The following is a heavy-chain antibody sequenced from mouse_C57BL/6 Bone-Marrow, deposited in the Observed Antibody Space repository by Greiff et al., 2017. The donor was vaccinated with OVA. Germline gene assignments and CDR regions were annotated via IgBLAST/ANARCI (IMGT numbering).Heavy chain of an antibody. J-gene: IGHJ4*01. CDR3: ARMRSSYDAIDY. V-gene: IGHV1-19*01. Sequence: VQLQQSGPVLVKPGASVKMSYKASGYTFTDYYMNWVKQSHGKSLEWIGVINPYNGGTSYNQKFKGKATLTVDKSSSTAYMELNSLTSEDSAVYYGARMRSSYDAIDYWGQGTSATVSS. D-gene: IGHD2-10*01. CDR2: INPYNGGT. CDR1: GYTFTDYY.